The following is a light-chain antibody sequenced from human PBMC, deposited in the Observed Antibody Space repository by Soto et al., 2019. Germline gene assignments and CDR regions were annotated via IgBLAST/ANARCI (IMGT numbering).Light chain of an antibody. CDR2: AAS. V-gene: IGKV1-39*01. CDR1: QSISSY. CDR3: QQSYSTPIT. Sequence: DIQMTKSPSSLSASVGDRVTITCRASQSISSYLNWYQQKPGKAPKLLIYAASSLQSGVPSRFSGSGSGTDFTLTTSSQQPEDFATYYCQQSYSTPITFGQGTRLEIK. J-gene: IGKJ5*01.